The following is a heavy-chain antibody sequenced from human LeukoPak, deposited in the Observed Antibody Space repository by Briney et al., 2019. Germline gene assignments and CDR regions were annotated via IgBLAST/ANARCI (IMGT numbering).Heavy chain of an antibody. CDR1: VYIGSDYY. V-gene: IGHV1-2*02. J-gene: IGHJ4*02. CDR2: RRGDIGET. Sequence: GASVTVSRKTSVYIGSDYYMHWVRQAPGDGLEWMGWRRGDIGETDGPQKFKGRVTMSRDTATHTAYMQLSRLTYDDTAIYFCARVRDNACDYWGQGTLVTVSS. CDR3: ARVRDNACDY. D-gene: IGHD1-1*01.